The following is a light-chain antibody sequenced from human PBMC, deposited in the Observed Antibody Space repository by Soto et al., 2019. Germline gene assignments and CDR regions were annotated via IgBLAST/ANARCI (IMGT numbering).Light chain of an antibody. Sequence: EIVLTQSPGTLSLSPGERATLSCRASQSVSSSYLAWYQQKPGQAPRLLIFSASSRATGIPDRCSGSGFGTDFTLTFCRMETEDFEVYYCQQYGSSTRSWTFGQGTKVEIK. J-gene: IGKJ1*01. V-gene: IGKV3-20*01. CDR1: QSVSSSY. CDR3: QQYGSSTRSWT. CDR2: SAS.